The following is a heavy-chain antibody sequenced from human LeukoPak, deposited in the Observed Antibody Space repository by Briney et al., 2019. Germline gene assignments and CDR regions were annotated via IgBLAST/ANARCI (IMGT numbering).Heavy chain of an antibody. CDR3: ARGLHSSSWYFGAFDI. D-gene: IGHD6-13*01. Sequence: PGGSLTLSCAASGFTFDDYGMSWVRQAPGKGLEWVSGINWNGGSTGYADSVKGRFTISRDNAKNSLYLQMNSLRAEDTALYYCARGLHSSSWYFGAFDIWGQGTMVTVSS. CDR2: INWNGGST. V-gene: IGHV3-20*04. J-gene: IGHJ3*02. CDR1: GFTFDDYG.